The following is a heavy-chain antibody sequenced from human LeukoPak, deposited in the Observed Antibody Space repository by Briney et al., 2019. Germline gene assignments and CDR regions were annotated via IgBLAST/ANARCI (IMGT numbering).Heavy chain of an antibody. V-gene: IGHV3-7*01. CDR1: GFTFSKYW. CDR3: AKNYGFSYYYMDV. J-gene: IGHJ6*03. Sequence: GGSLRLSCAASGFTFSKYWMTWVRQAPGKGLEWVANIKQDGSEKYYVDSVKGRFTISRDNAKNSLYLQMNRLRAEDTAVYYCAKNYGFSYYYMDVWGKGTTVTISS. CDR2: IKQDGSEK. D-gene: IGHD4-17*01.